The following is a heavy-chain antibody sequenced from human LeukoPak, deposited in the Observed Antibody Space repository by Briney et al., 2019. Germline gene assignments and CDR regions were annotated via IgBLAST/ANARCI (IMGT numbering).Heavy chain of an antibody. V-gene: IGHV1-58*02. D-gene: IGHD3-22*01. Sequence: SVKVSCKASGFTFTSSAMQWVRQARGQRLEWIGWIVVGSGNTNYAQKFQERVTITRDMSTSTAYMELSSLRSEDTAVYYCARSYYYDSSGYYYFDHWGQGTLVTVSS. CDR2: IVVGSGNT. CDR1: GFTFTSSA. CDR3: ARSYYYDSSGYYYFDH. J-gene: IGHJ4*02.